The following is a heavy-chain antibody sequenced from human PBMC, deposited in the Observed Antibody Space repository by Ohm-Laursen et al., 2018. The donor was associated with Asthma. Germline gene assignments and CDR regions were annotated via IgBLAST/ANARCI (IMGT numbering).Heavy chain of an antibody. D-gene: IGHD6-13*01. CDR2: INDNSDLT. CDR3: AKERSSSWPF. J-gene: IGHJ4*02. Sequence: SLRLSCAASGFTFSTFAMSWVRQAPGKGLEWVSQINDNSDLTYYADSVKGRFTISRDNSRNTLFLQMNSLRAEDTAVYYCAKERSSSWPFWGQGTLVTASS. V-gene: IGHV3-23*01. CDR1: GFTFSTFA.